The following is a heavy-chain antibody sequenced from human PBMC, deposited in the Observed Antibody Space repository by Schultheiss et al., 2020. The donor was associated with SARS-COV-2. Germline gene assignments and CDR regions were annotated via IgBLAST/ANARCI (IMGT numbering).Heavy chain of an antibody. Sequence: GGSLRLSCAASGFTFSSYGMHWVRQAPGKGLEWVAVISYDGSNKYYADSVKSRFTISRDNTKNTLYLQMNSLRAEETAVYYCAKATDYGDYGYYYCGMDVWGQGTTVTVSS. CDR1: GFTFSSYG. CDR2: ISYDGSNK. V-gene: IGHV3-30*18. D-gene: IGHD4-17*01. CDR3: AKATDYGDYGYYYCGMDV. J-gene: IGHJ6*02.